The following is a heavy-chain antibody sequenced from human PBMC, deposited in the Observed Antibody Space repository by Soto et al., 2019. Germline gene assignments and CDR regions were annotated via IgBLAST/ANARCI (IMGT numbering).Heavy chain of an antibody. CDR1: GYTFGDFD. D-gene: IGHD3-16*01. CDR2: MNAKSGDT. V-gene: IGHV1-8*01. CDR3: ARGNPFNYAGFDV. Sequence: ASVKVSCKASGYTFGDFDINWLRQASGQGPEWMGWMNAKSGDTFFAQRFQGKFNMTWDTSLSTAYMEVGSLTSDDTAMYYCARGNPFNYAGFDVWGQGTTVTVS. J-gene: IGHJ6*02.